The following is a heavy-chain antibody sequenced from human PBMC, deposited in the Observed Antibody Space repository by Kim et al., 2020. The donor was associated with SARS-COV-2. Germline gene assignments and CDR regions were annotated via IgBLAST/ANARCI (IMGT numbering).Heavy chain of an antibody. J-gene: IGHJ4*02. CDR1: GFTFSSYA. CDR2: ISYDGSNK. V-gene: IGHV3-30-3*01. D-gene: IGHD2-15*01. Sequence: GGSLRLSCAASGFTFSSYAMHWVRQAPGKGLEWVAVISYDGSNKYYADSVKGRFTISRDNSKNTLYLQMNSLRAEDTAVYYCATSVLGTDIVVVVAAAPGDYWGQGTLVTVSS. CDR3: ATSVLGTDIVVVVAAAPGDY.